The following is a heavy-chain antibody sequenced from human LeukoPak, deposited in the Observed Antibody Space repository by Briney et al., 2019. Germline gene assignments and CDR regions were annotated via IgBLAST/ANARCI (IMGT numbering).Heavy chain of an antibody. V-gene: IGHV4-39*01. Sequence: PSETLSLTCTVSGASISNPDYYWGWIRQPPGQGLEWIGSVDYSGGTYYNPFLNGRVTIAVDTSSDQVSLNLNSVTAADTAVYYCARRSNKGPYSYITNDYWGQGTLVTVSS. J-gene: IGHJ4*02. CDR3: ARRSNKGPYSYITNDY. CDR1: GASISNPDYY. CDR2: VDYSGGT. D-gene: IGHD5-18*01.